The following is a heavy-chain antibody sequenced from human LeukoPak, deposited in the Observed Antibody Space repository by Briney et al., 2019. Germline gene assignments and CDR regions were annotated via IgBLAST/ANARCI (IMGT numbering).Heavy chain of an antibody. D-gene: IGHD3-10*01. CDR3: ARDPTKYGSGSYSPVGAFDI. V-gene: IGHV1-2*02. CDR1: GYTFTGYY. CDR2: INPDSGGT. J-gene: IGHJ3*02. Sequence: AASVKVSCKASGYTFTGYYMHWVRQAPGQGLEWMGWINPDSGGTNYAQKFQGRVTMTRDTSISTAYMELSRLRSDDTAVYYCARDPTKYGSGSYSPVGAFDIWGQGTMVTVSS.